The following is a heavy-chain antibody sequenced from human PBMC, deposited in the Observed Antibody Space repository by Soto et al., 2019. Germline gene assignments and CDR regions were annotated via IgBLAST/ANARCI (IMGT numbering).Heavy chain of an antibody. D-gene: IGHD6-6*01. CDR2: IDPSDSYT. CDR1: GYSFTSYW. Sequence: EVQLVQSGAEVKKPGESLRISCKGSGYSFTSYWISWVRQMPGKGLEWMGRIDPSDSYTNYSPSFQGHVTISADKSISTAYLQWSSLKASDTAMYYCARFLRIAARHRWFDPWGQGTLVTVSS. CDR3: ARFLRIAARHRWFDP. V-gene: IGHV5-10-1*03. J-gene: IGHJ5*02.